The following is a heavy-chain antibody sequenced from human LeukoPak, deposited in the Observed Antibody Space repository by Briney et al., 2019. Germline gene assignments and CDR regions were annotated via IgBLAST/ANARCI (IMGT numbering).Heavy chain of an antibody. CDR1: GFTFSSYN. V-gene: IGHV3-48*01. CDR3: ARETVGLDY. D-gene: IGHD4-23*01. J-gene: IGHJ4*02. CDR2: ISDGSSTI. Sequence: GGSLRLSCAASGFTFSSYNLNWVRQVPGKGLEWVSYISDGSSTIYYADSVRGRFTISRDNAKNSLYLQINSLRGEDTAVYYCARETVGLDYWGQGTLVTVSS.